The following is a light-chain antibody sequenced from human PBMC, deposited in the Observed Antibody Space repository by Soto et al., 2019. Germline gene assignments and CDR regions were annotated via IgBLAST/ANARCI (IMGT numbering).Light chain of an antibody. CDR2: GNT. J-gene: IGLJ2*01. CDR1: SSNIGAAYH. Sequence: QSVLTQPPLLSGAPGQSVTISCTGSSSNIGAAYHVHWYQHTPGEAPKLLIYGNTNRPAGISDRFSGSKSGTSASLAITGLQSEDEADYFCQSYDRTVTTVVFGGGTKLTVL. CDR3: QSYDRTVTTVV. V-gene: IGLV1-40*01.